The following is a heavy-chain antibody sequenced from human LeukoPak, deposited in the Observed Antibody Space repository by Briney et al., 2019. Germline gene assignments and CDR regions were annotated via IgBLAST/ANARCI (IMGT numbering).Heavy chain of an antibody. CDR3: ARAKGYNWNDVQAFDI. Sequence: GSLRLSCAASGFTFSSYSMNWVRQAPGKGLEWVANIKQDGSEKYYVDSVKGRFTISRDNAKNSLYLQMNSLRAEDTAVYYCARAKGYNWNDVQAFDIWGQGTMVTVSS. CDR2: IKQDGSEK. V-gene: IGHV3-7*01. D-gene: IGHD1-20*01. CDR1: GFTFSSYS. J-gene: IGHJ3*02.